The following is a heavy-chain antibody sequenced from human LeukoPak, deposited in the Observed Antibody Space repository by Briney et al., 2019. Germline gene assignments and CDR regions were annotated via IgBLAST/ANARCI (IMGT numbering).Heavy chain of an antibody. D-gene: IGHD3-10*01. V-gene: IGHV5-51*01. CDR1: GYRFTSYW. J-gene: IGHJ4*01. Sequence: GESLQISCKGSGYRFTSYWIGWVRQMPGKGLEWMGIIYPGDSDTRYSPSFQGQITISADKSISTAYLQWSSLKASDTAIYYCAGRGPTMIRGIPTHYFDYWGQGTLVTVSS. CDR3: AGRGPTMIRGIPTHYFDY. CDR2: IYPGDSDT.